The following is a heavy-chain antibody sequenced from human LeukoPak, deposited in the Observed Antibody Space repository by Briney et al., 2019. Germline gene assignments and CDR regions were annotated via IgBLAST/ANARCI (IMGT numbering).Heavy chain of an antibody. Sequence: PGGSLRLSCAASGFTVSGTHMSWVRQAPGKGLEWVSAIHTGGTTYYSDSVEGRFTISRDKSKNTLYLQMDSLRVEDTAVYYCARDQATSGGGLDSWGQGTLVTVSS. CDR3: ARDQATSGGGLDS. J-gene: IGHJ4*02. D-gene: IGHD3-16*01. V-gene: IGHV3-53*01. CDR1: GFTVSGTH. CDR2: IHTGGTT.